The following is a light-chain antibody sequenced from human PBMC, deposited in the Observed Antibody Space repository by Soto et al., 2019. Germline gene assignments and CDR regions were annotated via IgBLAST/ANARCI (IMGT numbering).Light chain of an antibody. CDR1: QSVSSN. CDR2: GAS. Sequence: EIVMTQSPATLSVSPGERATLYCRASQSVSSNLAWYQQKPGQAHRLLIYGASTRATGIPARFSGSGSGTEFTLTISSRQSEDFAVYYCQQYNNWPKTFGQWTKLEIK. CDR3: QQYNNWPKT. J-gene: IGKJ2*01. V-gene: IGKV3-15*01.